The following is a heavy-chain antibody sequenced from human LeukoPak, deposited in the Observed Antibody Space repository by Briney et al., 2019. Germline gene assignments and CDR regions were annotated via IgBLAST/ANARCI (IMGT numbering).Heavy chain of an antibody. CDR2: IYYSGST. V-gene: IGHV4-59*01. J-gene: IGHJ4*02. Sequence: SETLSLTCTVSGGSISSYYWSWIRQPPGKGLEWIGYIYYSGSTNYNPSLKSRVTISVDTSKNQFSLRLSSVTAADTAVYYCARYSSGWCEDYWGQGTLVTVSS. CDR1: GGSISSYY. CDR3: ARYSSGWCEDY. D-gene: IGHD6-19*01.